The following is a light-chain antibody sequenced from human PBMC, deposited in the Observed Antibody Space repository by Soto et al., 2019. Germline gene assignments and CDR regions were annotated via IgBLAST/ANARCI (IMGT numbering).Light chain of an antibody. CDR2: DVS. J-gene: IGLJ1*01. V-gene: IGLV2-14*01. CDR1: SSDVGGYNY. CDR3: SSFASTFYV. Sequence: QSALTQPASVSGSPGQSITISCTGTSSDVGGYNYVSWYQQHPGKVTQLMIYDVSNRPSAVSNCSSGSKSGNTAALTISALQAEEEAYYYCSSFASTFYVFGTGSKLTV.